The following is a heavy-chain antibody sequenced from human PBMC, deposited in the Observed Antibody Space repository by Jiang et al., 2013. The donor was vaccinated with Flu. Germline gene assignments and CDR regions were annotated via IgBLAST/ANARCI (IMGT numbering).Heavy chain of an antibody. Sequence: PGLVKPSETLSLTCTVSGDSISNSNYYWGWIRQPPGKGLEWIGTIYYSGSTFYNPSLKSRVTISVDTSKNQFSLKLSSVTAADTSVYYCARLVVVVVAAARGWFDPWGPGTLVTVSS. CDR2: IYYSGST. J-gene: IGHJ5*02. CDR3: ARLVVVVVAAARGWFDP. CDR1: GDSISNSNYY. D-gene: IGHD2-15*01. V-gene: IGHV4-39*01.